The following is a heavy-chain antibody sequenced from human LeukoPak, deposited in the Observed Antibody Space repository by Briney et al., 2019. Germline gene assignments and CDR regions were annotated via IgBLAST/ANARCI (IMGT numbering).Heavy chain of an antibody. J-gene: IGHJ4*02. Sequence: GGSLRLSCAASGFTFSSYAMHWVRQAPGKGLEWVAVISYDGSNKYYADSVKGRFTISRDNSKNTLYLQMNSLRAEDTAVYYCAKPYDSSGYYPDYWGQGTLVTVSS. CDR1: GFTFSSYA. V-gene: IGHV3-30*04. D-gene: IGHD3-22*01. CDR2: ISYDGSNK. CDR3: AKPYDSSGYYPDY.